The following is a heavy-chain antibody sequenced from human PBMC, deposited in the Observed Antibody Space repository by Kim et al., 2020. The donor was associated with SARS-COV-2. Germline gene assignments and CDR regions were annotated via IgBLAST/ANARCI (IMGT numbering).Heavy chain of an antibody. V-gene: IGHV1-2*06. J-gene: IGHJ6*01. D-gene: IGHD2-15*01. CDR1: GYTFTGLY. CDR3: ARDREPYRSGGTCFGMDV. CDR2: INPNSGVT. Sequence: ASVKVSCKASGYTFTGLYMHWVRQAPGQGLEWMGRINPNSGVTTYAQKFQGRVTMTRVTTVTTAYMELTSLRSDDTAVYYFARDREPYRSGGTCFGMDVW.